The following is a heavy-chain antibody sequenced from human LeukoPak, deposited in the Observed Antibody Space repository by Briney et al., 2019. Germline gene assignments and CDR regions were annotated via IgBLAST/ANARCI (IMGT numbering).Heavy chain of an antibody. V-gene: IGHV3-64*01. J-gene: IGHJ4*02. Sequence: GGSLRLSCAASGFTFSSYAMHWVRQAPGKGLEYVSAISSNGGSTYYANPVKGRFTISRDNSKTTLYLQMGSLRAEDMAVYYCASGVGTLDYWGQGTLVTVSS. D-gene: IGHD3-10*01. CDR2: ISSNGGST. CDR3: ASGVGTLDY. CDR1: GFTFSSYA.